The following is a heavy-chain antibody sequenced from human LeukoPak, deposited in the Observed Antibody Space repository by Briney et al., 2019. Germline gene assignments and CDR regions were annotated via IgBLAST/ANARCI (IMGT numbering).Heavy chain of an antibody. D-gene: IGHD3-3*01. CDR3: ARDPFWSGYPYYYYYGMDV. Sequence: SVKVSCTASGGTFSSYAISWVRQAPGQGLEWMGGIIPIFGTANYAQKFQGRVTITADESTSTAYMELSSLRSEDTAVYYCARDPFWSGYPYYYYYGMDVWGQGTTVTVSS. J-gene: IGHJ6*02. V-gene: IGHV1-69*01. CDR1: GGTFSSYA. CDR2: IIPIFGTA.